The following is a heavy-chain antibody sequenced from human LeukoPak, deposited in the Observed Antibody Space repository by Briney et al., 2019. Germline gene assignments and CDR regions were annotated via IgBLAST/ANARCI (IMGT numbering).Heavy chain of an antibody. V-gene: IGHV3-21*01. CDR2: ISSSSSYI. CDR3: ARSGHVGNSDY. D-gene: IGHD2/OR15-2a*01. Sequence: GGSLRLSCAASGFTFSSYSMNWVRQAPGKGLEWVSSISSSSSYIYYADSVKGRFTISRDNAKNSLYLQMNSLRAEDTAVYYCARSGHVGNSDYWGQGTLVTVSS. CDR1: GFTFSSYS. J-gene: IGHJ4*02.